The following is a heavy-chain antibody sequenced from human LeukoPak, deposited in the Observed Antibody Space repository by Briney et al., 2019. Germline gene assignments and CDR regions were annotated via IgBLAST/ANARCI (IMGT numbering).Heavy chain of an antibody. J-gene: IGHJ4*02. D-gene: IGHD1-26*01. CDR1: GGSITSTNW. CDR3: TRESGPYCPFGY. Sequence: PSGTLSLTCGVSGGSITSTNWWSWDRQPPGQGLEWIGEISLTGRTNYNPSLIGRVIMSLDESRNQLSLTLTSVTAADTAMYYCTRESGPYCPFGYWGQGTLVVVPS. V-gene: IGHV4-4*02. CDR2: ISLTGRT.